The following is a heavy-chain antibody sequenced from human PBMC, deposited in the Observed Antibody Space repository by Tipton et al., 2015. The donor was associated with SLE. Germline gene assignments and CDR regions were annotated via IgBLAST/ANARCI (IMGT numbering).Heavy chain of an antibody. V-gene: IGHV4-59*01. CDR3: SRYSLTNRPLDL. CDR2: IYYSGGT. CDR1: GGSMSTYY. D-gene: IGHD1-14*01. Sequence: GLVKPSETLSLTCTVSGGSMSTYYWSWIRLPPGKGLEWIGYIYYSGGTSYNPSLNSRVTISVDTSRNQFSLKLTSVTAADSAVDYCSRYSLTNRPLDLWGRGTLVTVSS. J-gene: IGHJ2*01.